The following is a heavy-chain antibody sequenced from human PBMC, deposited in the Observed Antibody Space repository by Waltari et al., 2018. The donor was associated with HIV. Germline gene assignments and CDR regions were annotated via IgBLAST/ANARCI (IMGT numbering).Heavy chain of an antibody. CDR2: ITSSGGRT. D-gene: IGHD6-19*01. Sequence: VQMLESGGDLVQPGGSLRLSCAVPGPTLATAGLGWVREVPGKGLDWMSAITSSGGRTYYAESVKGRFIISRDNSKKTVTLQLKNLRLGDTAMYYCATCNIGSGWYLKSPIRIWGQGTLVTVS. CDR3: ATCNIGSGWYLKSPIRI. V-gene: IGHV3-23*01. J-gene: IGHJ4*02. CDR1: GPTLATAG.